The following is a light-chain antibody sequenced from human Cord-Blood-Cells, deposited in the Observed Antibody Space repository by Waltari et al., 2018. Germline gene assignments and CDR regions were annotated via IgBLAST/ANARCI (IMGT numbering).Light chain of an antibody. CDR3: CSYAGSSTWV. J-gene: IGLJ3*02. CDR2: EGS. V-gene: IGLV2-23*01. CDR1: SSDVGSYNL. Sequence: QSALTQPASVSGSPGQSITIPCTGTSSDVGSYNLVSWYQQHPGKDPKRMLYEGSKRPSVVSNRFSGSESGNTASLTISGLQAEDEADYYCCSYAGSSTWVFGGGTKLTVL.